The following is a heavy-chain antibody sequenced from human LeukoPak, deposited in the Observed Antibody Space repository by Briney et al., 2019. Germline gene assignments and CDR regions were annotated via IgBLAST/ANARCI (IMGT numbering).Heavy chain of an antibody. Sequence: GGSLRLSCAVSGFTFSGFWMSWSRQAPGKGLEWVASINSDGSEGYYADVVKGRFTISRDNARNSLYLQINSLRAEDTTVYYCARSSYSSSSSVWGQGTMVTVSS. CDR2: INSDGSEG. CDR3: ARSSYSSSSSV. D-gene: IGHD6-6*01. J-gene: IGHJ3*01. V-gene: IGHV3-7*03. CDR1: GFTFSGFW.